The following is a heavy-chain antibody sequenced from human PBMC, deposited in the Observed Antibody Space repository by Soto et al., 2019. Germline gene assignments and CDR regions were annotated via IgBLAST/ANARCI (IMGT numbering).Heavy chain of an antibody. Sequence: GGSLRLSCAASGFTFSNAWMSWVRQAPGKGLEWVGRIKSKTDGGTTDYAAPVKGRFTISRDDSKNTLYLQMNSLKTEDTAVYYCTTGSITTVTTLVYWGQGTLVTVSS. D-gene: IGHD4-4*01. CDR3: TTGSITTVTTLVY. V-gene: IGHV3-15*01. CDR1: GFTFSNAW. CDR2: IKSKTDGGTT. J-gene: IGHJ4*02.